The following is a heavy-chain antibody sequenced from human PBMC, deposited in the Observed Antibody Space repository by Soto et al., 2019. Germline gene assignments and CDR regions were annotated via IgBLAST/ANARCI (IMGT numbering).Heavy chain of an antibody. CDR2: IWYDGSNK. CDR3: ARDRAVVVVAATEGGWFDP. D-gene: IGHD2-15*01. Sequence: QVQLVESGGGVVQPGRSLRLSCAASGFTFSSYGMHWVRQAPGKGLEWVAVIWYDGSNKYYADSVKGRFIISRDNSKNTLYLQMNSLRAEDTAVYYCARDRAVVVVAATEGGWFDPWGQGTLVTVSS. CDR1: GFTFSSYG. V-gene: IGHV3-33*01. J-gene: IGHJ5*02.